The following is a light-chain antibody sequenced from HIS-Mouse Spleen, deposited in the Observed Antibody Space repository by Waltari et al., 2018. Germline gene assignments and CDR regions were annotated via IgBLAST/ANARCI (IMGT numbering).Light chain of an antibody. J-gene: IGLJ1*01. CDR2: KDS. V-gene: IGLV3-25*03. CDR3: QSADSSGTYGV. CDR1: ALPTQY. Sequence: SYELTQPPSVSVSPAQTARITCSGDALPTQYSYWYQQKPGQAPVLVIYKDSERPSGIPERFSGSSSGTTVTLTISGVQAEDEADYYCQSADSSGTYGVFGTGTKVTVL.